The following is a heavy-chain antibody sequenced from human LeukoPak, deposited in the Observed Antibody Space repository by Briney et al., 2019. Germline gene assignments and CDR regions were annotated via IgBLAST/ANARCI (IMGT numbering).Heavy chain of an antibody. D-gene: IGHD5-18*01. CDR2: IYYSGST. J-gene: IGHJ6*03. V-gene: IGHV4-59*01. CDR3: ARTTEGGYTYDYFYYYYMDV. Sequence: SETLSLTCTVSGGSISSYYWSWIRQPPGKGLAWIGYIYYSGSTNYNPSLKSRVTISVDTSKSQFSLKLSSVTAADTAVNYCARTTEGGYTYDYFYYYYMDVWGKGTTVTISS. CDR1: GGSISSYY.